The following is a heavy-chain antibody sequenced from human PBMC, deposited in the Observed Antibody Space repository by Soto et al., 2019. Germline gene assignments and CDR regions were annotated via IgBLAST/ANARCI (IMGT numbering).Heavy chain of an antibody. J-gene: IGHJ6*03. V-gene: IGHV3-23*01. Sequence: GGSLRLSCAASGFTFSSYAMSWVRQAPGKGLEWVSAISGSGGSTYYADSVKGRFTISRDNSKNTLYLQMNSLRAEDTAVYYCAKGEQLVIYYYYMDVWGKGTTVTVSS. D-gene: IGHD6-6*01. CDR2: ISGSGGST. CDR3: AKGEQLVIYYYYMDV. CDR1: GFTFSSYA.